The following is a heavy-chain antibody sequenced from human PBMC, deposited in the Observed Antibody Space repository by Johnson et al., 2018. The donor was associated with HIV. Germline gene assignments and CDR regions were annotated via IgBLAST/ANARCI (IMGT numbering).Heavy chain of an antibody. V-gene: IGHV3-30*18. D-gene: IGHD3-10*01. CDR2: ISYDGTNQ. CDR1: GFTFFSYG. J-gene: IGHJ3*02. Sequence: QVQLVESGGGVVQPGRSLRLSCVASGFTFFSYGMHWVRQAPGKGLEWVAVISYDGTNQYHADSVTGRFTISRDNSKNTLYLQMNSLRAEDTALYYCAKSTQATIARESGPYGAFDIWGQGTMVTVSS. CDR3: AKSTQATIARESGPYGAFDI.